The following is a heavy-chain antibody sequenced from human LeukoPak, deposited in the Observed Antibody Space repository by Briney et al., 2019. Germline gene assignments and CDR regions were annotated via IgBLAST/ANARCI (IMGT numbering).Heavy chain of an antibody. CDR2: INHNGNVN. D-gene: IGHD3-16*01. J-gene: IGHJ6*02. V-gene: IGHV3-7*03. Sequence: PGGSLRLSCAASGFSFNSDWMDWARQAPGKGLEWVASINHNGNVNYYVDSVKGRFTISRDNAKNSLYLQMSNLRAEDTAVYFCARGGGLDVWGQGATVTVSS. CDR1: GFSFNSDW. CDR3: ARGGGLDV.